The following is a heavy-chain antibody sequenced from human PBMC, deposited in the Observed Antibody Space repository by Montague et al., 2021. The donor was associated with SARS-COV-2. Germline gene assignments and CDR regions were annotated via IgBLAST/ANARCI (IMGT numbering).Heavy chain of an antibody. J-gene: IGHJ4*02. Sequence: SETLSLTCVVYGGSFSGYFWTWIRQPPGKRLEWIGEINHRGTSNYNPSLKSRVSISVDTSKNQFSLYLGSVTAADTAVYYCARGRQHFNMIVVVMTGGEYYFDYWGQGTLVTVSS. CDR2: INHRGTS. V-gene: IGHV4-34*01. CDR1: GGSFSGYF. D-gene: IGHD3-22*01. CDR3: ARGRQHFNMIVVVMTGGEYYFDY.